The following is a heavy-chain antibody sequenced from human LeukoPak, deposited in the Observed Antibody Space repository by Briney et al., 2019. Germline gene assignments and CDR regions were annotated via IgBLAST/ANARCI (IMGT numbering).Heavy chain of an antibody. CDR2: IWYDGSNK. D-gene: IGHD3-9*01. CDR1: GFTFSSYG. J-gene: IGHJ4*02. Sequence: GGSLRLSCAASGFTFSSYGMHWVRQAPGEGLEWVAVIWYDGSNKYYADSVKGRFTISRDNSKNTLYLQMTSLRAEDTAVYYCARDWGYFDWGVPDYWGQGTLVTVSS. CDR3: ARDWGYFDWGVPDY. V-gene: IGHV3-33*01.